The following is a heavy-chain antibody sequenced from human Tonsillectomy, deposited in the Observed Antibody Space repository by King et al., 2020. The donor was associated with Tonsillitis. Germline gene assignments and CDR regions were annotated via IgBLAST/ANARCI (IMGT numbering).Heavy chain of an antibody. CDR2: INPMTGDT. V-gene: IGHV1-2*02. CDR1: GYTFAGYY. CDR3: AARPDYKDMGSFHF. Sequence: VQLVQSGAEVRKPGASVRVSCKASGYTFAGYYLHWVRQAPGEGLEYMGRINPMTGDTNYVPKFQGRVTMTRDTSIATAYMEVTNLASDDTAVFYYAARPDYKDMGSFHFWGQGTRVIVSS. D-gene: IGHD2-15*01. J-gene: IGHJ4*02.